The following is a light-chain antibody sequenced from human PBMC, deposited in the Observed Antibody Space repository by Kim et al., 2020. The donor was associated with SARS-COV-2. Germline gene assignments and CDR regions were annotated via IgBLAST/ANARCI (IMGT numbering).Light chain of an antibody. CDR2: DAS. J-gene: IGKJ5*01. V-gene: IGKV1-33*01. Sequence: DIQMTQSPSSLSASVGDRVTITCQASQDISNYLNWYQQKPGKAPKLLIYDASNLGTGVPSRFSGSGSGTDFTFTISSLQPEDIATYYCQQYDNLSITFGQGTRLEIK. CDR1: QDISNY. CDR3: QQYDNLSIT.